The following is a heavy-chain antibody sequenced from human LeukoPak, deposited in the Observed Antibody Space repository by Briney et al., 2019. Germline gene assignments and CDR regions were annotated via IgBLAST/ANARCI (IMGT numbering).Heavy chain of an antibody. D-gene: IGHD6-13*01. V-gene: IGHV3-21*01. Sequence: PGGSLRLSCAASGFTFSSYSMTWVRQAPGKGLEWASSISSSGGYMYYAGSVKGRFTISRDSAKNSLYLQMNSLRAEDTAVYFCARDGFEQLVSDYYYYYGMDGWGQGTTVTVSS. CDR1: GFTFSSYS. CDR2: ISSSGGYM. J-gene: IGHJ6*02. CDR3: ARDGFEQLVSDYYYYYGMDG.